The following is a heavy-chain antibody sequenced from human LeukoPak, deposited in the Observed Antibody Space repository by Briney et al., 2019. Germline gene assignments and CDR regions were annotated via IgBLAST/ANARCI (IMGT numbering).Heavy chain of an antibody. J-gene: IGHJ3*02. CDR2: ISYDGSNK. Sequence: GGSLRLSCAASGFTFSTYSMNWVRQAPGKGLEWVAVISYDGSNKYYADSVKGRITISRDNSKNTLYLQMNSLRAEDTAVYYCAKASGVPWADYAFDIWGQGTMVTVSS. V-gene: IGHV3-30*18. CDR3: AKASGVPWADYAFDI. CDR1: GFTFSTYS. D-gene: IGHD3-10*01.